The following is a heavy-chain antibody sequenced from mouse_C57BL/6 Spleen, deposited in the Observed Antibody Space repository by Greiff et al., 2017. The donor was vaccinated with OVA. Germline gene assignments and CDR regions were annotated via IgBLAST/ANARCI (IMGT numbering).Heavy chain of an antibody. J-gene: IGHJ3*01. CDR2: IYSSDSET. Sequence: VQLQQPGAELVRPGSSVKLSCKASGYTFNSYWMDWVKQRPGKGLEWIGNIYSSDSETHSNQKFNDEATLTGDKSSSTAYMQLSSLTSENSAVYYCARDDYDGFAYWGQGTLVTFSA. CDR3: ARDDYDGFAY. D-gene: IGHD2-4*01. V-gene: IGHV1-61*01. CDR1: GYTFNSYW.